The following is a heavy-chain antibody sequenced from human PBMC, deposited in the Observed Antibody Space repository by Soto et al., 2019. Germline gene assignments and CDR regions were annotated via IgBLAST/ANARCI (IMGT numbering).Heavy chain of an antibody. J-gene: IGHJ4*02. CDR1: GGTFSSYT. CDR3: ARGPREYCSGGSCLPDY. CDR2: IIPILGIA. Sequence: QVQLVQSGAEVKKPGSSVKVSCKASGGTFSSYTISWVRQAPGQGLEWMGRIIPILGIANYAQKFQGRVTITADKSTSTAYMERSSLRSEDTAVYYCARGPREYCSGGSCLPDYWGQGTLVTVSS. D-gene: IGHD2-15*01. V-gene: IGHV1-69*02.